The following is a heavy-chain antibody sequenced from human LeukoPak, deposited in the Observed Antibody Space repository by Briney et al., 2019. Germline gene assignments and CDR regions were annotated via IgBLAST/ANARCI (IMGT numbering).Heavy chain of an antibody. J-gene: IGHJ6*02. V-gene: IGHV2-70*01. Sequence: SGPALVKPTQALTLTCTFPGFSLSTSGMCVSWIRQPPGKALEWLALIDWDDDKYYSTSLKTRLTISKDTSKNQVVLTMTNMDPVDTATYYCARIAAADNYYYYGMDVWGQGTTVTVSS. D-gene: IGHD6-13*01. CDR3: ARIAAADNYYYYGMDV. CDR1: GFSLSTSGMC. CDR2: IDWDDDK.